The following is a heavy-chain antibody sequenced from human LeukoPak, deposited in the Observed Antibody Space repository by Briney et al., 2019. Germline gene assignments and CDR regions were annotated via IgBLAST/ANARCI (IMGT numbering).Heavy chain of an antibody. CDR1: GGTFSSYA. V-gene: IGHV1-69*05. J-gene: IGHJ4*02. CDR3: ARYAYYYDSSGYSSFFDY. D-gene: IGHD3-22*01. Sequence: ASVKVSCKASGGTFSSYAISWVRQAPGQGLEWMGGIIPIFGTANYAQKFQGRVTITTDESTSTAYMELSSLRSEDTAVYYCARYAYYYDSSGYSSFFDYWGQGTLVTVSS. CDR2: IIPIFGTA.